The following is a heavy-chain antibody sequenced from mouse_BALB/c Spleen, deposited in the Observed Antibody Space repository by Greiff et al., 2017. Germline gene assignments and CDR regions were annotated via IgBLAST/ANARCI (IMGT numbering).Heavy chain of an antibody. CDR2: ISSCSSTM. J-gene: IGHJ4*01. CDR1: GFTFSSFG. Sequence: EVQLVESGGGLVQPGGSRKLSCAVSGFTFSSFGMHWVRQAPEKGLEWVAYISSCSSTMYYADTVKGRFTISRDNPKNTLFLQMTSLRSVDTAMYYCARGDEDYAMDNWDQGTSVTVSS. V-gene: IGHV5-17*02. CDR3: ARGDEDYAMDN.